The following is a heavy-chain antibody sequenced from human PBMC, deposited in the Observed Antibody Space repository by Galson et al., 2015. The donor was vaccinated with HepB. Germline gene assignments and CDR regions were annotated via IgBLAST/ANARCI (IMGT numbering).Heavy chain of an antibody. CDR2: IRSKANTYAT. J-gene: IGHJ4*02. CDR1: GFTFSGSA. D-gene: IGHD5-24*01. V-gene: IGHV3-73*01. Sequence: SLRLSCAASGFTFSGSAMHWVRQASGKGLEWVGRIRSKANTYATAYAAPVKGRFTISRDDSKNTAYLQMNSLKTEDTAVYYCSPAQDTIMVNFDYWGQGTLVTVSS. CDR3: SPAQDTIMVNFDY.